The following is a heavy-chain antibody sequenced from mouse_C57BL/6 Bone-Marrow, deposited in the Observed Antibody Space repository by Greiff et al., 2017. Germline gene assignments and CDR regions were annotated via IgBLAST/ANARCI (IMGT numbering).Heavy chain of an antibody. V-gene: IGHV5-17*01. J-gene: IGHJ3*01. CDR1: GFTFSDYG. D-gene: IGHD2-12*01. CDR2: ISSGSSTI. Sequence: EVQVVESGGGLVKPGGSLKLSCAASGFTFSDYGMHWVRQAPEKGLEWVAYISSGSSTIYYAVTVKGRFTISRDNAKNTLFLQLTSLRSEDTAVYYCARGGYIYEGAWLDDWGQGTLVTVSA. CDR3: ARGGYIYEGAWLDD.